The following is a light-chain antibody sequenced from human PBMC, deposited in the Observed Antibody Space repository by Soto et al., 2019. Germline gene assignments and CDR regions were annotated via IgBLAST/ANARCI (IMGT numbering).Light chain of an antibody. CDR1: KSVSSNY. CDR3: HQYGSAPYT. CDR2: GAS. Sequence: EIVLTQSPGTLSLSPGERATLSCRASKSVSSNYLAWYQQKPGQAPRLLIYGASSRATGIPDRFSGSGSGTDFTLTISRLEPEDFAVYYCHQYGSAPYTFGQGTKLEIK. J-gene: IGKJ2*01. V-gene: IGKV3-20*01.